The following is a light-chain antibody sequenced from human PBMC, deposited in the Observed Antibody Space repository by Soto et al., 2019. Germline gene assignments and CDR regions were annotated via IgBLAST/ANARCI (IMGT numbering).Light chain of an antibody. CDR3: ASWDDSVSGVL. V-gene: IGLV1-47*01. J-gene: IGLJ2*01. Sequence: QSALTQPPSASGTPGQRVTISCSGSNSNIGGWNYVFWYHQLPGSAPKLLIFQIDQRAPGVLDLFSASRSGTSASLAISGLQSEDEADYYCASWDDSVSGVLFGGGTKLTVL. CDR2: QID. CDR1: NSNIGGWNY.